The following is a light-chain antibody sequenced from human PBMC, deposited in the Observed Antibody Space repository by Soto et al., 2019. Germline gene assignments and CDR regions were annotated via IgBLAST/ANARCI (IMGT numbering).Light chain of an antibody. Sequence: DIQLTQSPSTLSASVGATVTISCRASESLIGWLAWYQQRPGSAPKLLIYDASSLEGGVPSRFTGDGSGTEFSLTIASLQPDAFGTYYCQQYKSYPWTLGQGTKVDLK. CDR3: QQYKSYPWT. CDR2: DAS. J-gene: IGKJ1*01. V-gene: IGKV1-5*01. CDR1: ESLIGW.